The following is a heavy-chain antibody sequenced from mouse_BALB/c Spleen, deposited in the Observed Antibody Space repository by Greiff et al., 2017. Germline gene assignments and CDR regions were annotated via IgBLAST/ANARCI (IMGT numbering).Heavy chain of an antibody. Sequence: EVKLVESGGGLVKPGGSLKLSCAASGFTFSSYAMSWVRQTPEKRLEWVASISSGGSTYYPDSVKGRFTISRDNARNILYLQMSSLRSEDTAMYYCARGGYDEDFDYWGQGTTLTVSS. CDR2: ISSGGST. J-gene: IGHJ2*01. CDR1: GFTFSSYA. D-gene: IGHD2-14*01. V-gene: IGHV5-6-5*01. CDR3: ARGGYDEDFDY.